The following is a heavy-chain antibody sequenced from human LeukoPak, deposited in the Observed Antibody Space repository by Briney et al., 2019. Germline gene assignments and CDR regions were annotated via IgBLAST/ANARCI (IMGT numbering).Heavy chain of an antibody. CDR1: GYTFTSYA. D-gene: IGHD3-22*01. V-gene: IGHV1-3*01. CDR2: INAGNGNT. CDR3: ARGPDMYYYDSSGFPDVWYLDY. J-gene: IGHJ4*02. Sequence: ASVKVSCKASGYTFTSYAMHWVRQAPGQRLEWMGWINAGNGNTKYSQKFQGRVTITRDTSASTAYMELSSLRSEDTAVYYCARGPDMYYYDSSGFPDVWYLDYWGQGTLVTVSS.